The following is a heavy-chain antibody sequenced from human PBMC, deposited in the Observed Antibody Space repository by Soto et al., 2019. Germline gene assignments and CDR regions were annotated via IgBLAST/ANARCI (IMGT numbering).Heavy chain of an antibody. J-gene: IGHJ4*01. Sequence: EVQLAESGGGLVTPGGSLRLSCAASGFGFRDVGMNWVRQAPGKGLEWVGRIKSRSDGGTIDYAAPVKGRFTISRDDSNDTLFLQMSSLKAEDTAMYYCSTVGGYNALSGAPEVFWGHGTQVTVSS. D-gene: IGHD1-26*01. CDR1: GFGFRDVG. CDR3: STVGGYNALSGAPEVF. V-gene: IGHV3-15*07. CDR2: IKSRSDGGTI.